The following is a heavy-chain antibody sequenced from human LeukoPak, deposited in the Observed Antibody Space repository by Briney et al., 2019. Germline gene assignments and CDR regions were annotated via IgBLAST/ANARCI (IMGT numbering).Heavy chain of an antibody. CDR3: ARGPSGSYSEYFQH. CDR1: GFTVSSNY. CDR2: IYSGGST. V-gene: IGHV3-66*01. D-gene: IGHD1-26*01. Sequence: GGSLRLSCAASGFTVSSNYMSWVRQAPGKGLEWVSVIYSGGSTYYADSVKGRFTISRDNSKNTLYLQMNSPRAEDTAVYYCARGPSGSYSEYFQHWGQGTLVTVSS. J-gene: IGHJ1*01.